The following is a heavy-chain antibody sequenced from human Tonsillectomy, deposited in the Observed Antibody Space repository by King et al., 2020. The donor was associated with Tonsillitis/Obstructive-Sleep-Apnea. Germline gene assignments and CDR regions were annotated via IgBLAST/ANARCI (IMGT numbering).Heavy chain of an antibody. J-gene: IGHJ5*02. CDR3: ARMGDMVRGVIIPWFDP. Sequence: TLKESGPVLVKPTETLTLTCTVSGFSLSNARMGVSWIRQPPGKALEWLAHIFSNDEKSYNTSLKSRLTISKDTSKSQVVLTMTNMDPVDTATYYCARMGDMVRGVIIPWFDPWGQGTLVTVSS. D-gene: IGHD3-10*01. V-gene: IGHV2-26*01. CDR2: IFSNDEK. CDR1: GFSLSNARMG.